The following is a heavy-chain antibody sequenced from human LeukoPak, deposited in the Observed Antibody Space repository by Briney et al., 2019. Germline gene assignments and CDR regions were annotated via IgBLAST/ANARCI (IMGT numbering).Heavy chain of an antibody. CDR2: IYYTRST. CDR3: ARGVTMIVVVIHDWYFDL. J-gene: IGHJ2*01. Sequence: PSETLSLICTVSGGSISSSSYYWGWIGQPPGKGLEWIGSIYYTRSTYYNPSLKSRVTISVDTSKNQFSLKLTSVTAADTAVYYCARGVTMIVVVIHDWYFDLWGRGTLVTVSS. D-gene: IGHD3-22*01. V-gene: IGHV4-39*01. CDR1: GGSISSSSYY.